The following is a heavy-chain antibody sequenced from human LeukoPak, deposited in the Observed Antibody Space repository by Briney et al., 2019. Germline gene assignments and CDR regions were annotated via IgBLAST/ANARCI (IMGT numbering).Heavy chain of an antibody. CDR3: AKDQYYDILTGQRKSFDY. J-gene: IGHJ4*02. CDR2: IIPILGIA. D-gene: IGHD3-9*01. Sequence: ASVKVSCKASGGIFSSYAISWVRQAPGQGLEWMGRIIPILGIASYAQKFQGRVTITADKSTSTAYMELSSRRSEDTAVYYCAKDQYYDILTGQRKSFDYWGQGTLVTVSS. V-gene: IGHV1-69*04. CDR1: GGIFSSYA.